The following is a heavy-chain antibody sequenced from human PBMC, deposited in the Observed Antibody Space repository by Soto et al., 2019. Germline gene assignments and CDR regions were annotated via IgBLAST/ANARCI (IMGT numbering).Heavy chain of an antibody. D-gene: IGHD3-22*01. Sequence: QVQLVQSGAEVKKPGSSVKVSCKASAGTFSSYGISWVRQAPGQGLEWMGGIMPIFGTPNYAQKFQGRVTITADESTSTGYMEMSSLTSEDTAVYYCARDRSWKSCYYDSSVPYFDCLDVLGQGTKVPVSS. CDR1: AGTFSSYG. CDR2: IMPIFGTP. CDR3: ARDRSWKSCYYDSSVPYFDCLDV. J-gene: IGHJ6*02. V-gene: IGHV1-69*01.